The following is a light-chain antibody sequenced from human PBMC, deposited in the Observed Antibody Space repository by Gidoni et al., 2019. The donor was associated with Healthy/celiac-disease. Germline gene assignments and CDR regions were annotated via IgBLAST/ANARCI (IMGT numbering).Light chain of an antibody. CDR1: QSISSY. V-gene: IGKV1-39*01. CDR3: QQSYSTPVT. J-gene: IGKJ1*01. CDR2: AAS. Sequence: DIQMTPSPSSLSASVGDRVTITCRARQSISSYLNWYQQKPGKAPKLLSYAASSLQSGVPSRFSGSGSGTDFTLTISSLQPEDFATYYCQQSYSTPVTFGQGTKVEIK.